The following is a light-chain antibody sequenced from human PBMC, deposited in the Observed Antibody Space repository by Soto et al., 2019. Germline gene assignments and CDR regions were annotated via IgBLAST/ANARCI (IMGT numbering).Light chain of an antibody. J-gene: IGLJ3*02. V-gene: IGLV1-44*01. CDR1: DSNIGENA. Sequence: QSVLTQPPSASGTPGQTVTISCSGTDSNIGENAVNWYRHLPGTAPQLLIYSNGLRPSGVPHRFSGSKSGTAGSLAISGLQSEDEAHYYCAAWDDSQKAMLFGGGTKVTVL. CDR2: SNG. CDR3: AAWDDSQKAML.